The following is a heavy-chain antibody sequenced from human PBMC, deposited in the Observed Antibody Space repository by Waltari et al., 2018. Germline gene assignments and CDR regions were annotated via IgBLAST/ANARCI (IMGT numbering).Heavy chain of an antibody. J-gene: IGHJ4*02. D-gene: IGHD6-19*01. CDR3: TGNGIAVAGTKYYFDY. CDR2: IRSKANSYAT. CDR1: GFTFSGSA. Sequence: EVQLVESGGGLVQPGGSLKLSCAASGFTFSGSAMHWVRQASGKGLEWVGRIRSKANSYATAYAASVKGRFTISRDDSKNTAYLQMNSLKTEDTAVYYCTGNGIAVAGTKYYFDYWGQGTLVIVSS. V-gene: IGHV3-73*02.